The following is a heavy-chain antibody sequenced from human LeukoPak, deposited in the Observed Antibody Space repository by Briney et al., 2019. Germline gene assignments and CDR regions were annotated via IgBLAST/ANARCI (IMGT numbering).Heavy chain of an antibody. Sequence: PGGSLRLSCVASGFSFSDYYMSWIRQAPGKGLQWVSFISSSGSTIYYADSVKGRFTISRDNAKNSLYLQMNSLRAEDTAVYYCARAPYDFWSGSMEYYFDYWGQGTLVTVSS. CDR3: ARAPYDFWSGSMEYYFDY. J-gene: IGHJ4*02. CDR1: GFSFSDYY. D-gene: IGHD3-3*01. V-gene: IGHV3-11*04. CDR2: ISSSGSTI.